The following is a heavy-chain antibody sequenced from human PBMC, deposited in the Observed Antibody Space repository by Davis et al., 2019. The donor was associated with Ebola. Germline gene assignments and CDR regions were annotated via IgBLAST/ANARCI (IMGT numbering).Heavy chain of an antibody. CDR3: ARVHPQLHIDY. J-gene: IGHJ4*02. CDR1: GFSLRNPRMG. Sequence: SGPTLVKPTETLTLTCTVSGFSLRNPRMGVSWIRQPPGKALEWLAHIFSNDEKSYSTSLKNRLTISEGSSKSQVVLTMTDMDPVDTATYYCARVHPQLHIDYWGQGTLVTVSS. V-gene: IGHV2-26*01. D-gene: IGHD1-26*01. CDR2: IFSNDEK.